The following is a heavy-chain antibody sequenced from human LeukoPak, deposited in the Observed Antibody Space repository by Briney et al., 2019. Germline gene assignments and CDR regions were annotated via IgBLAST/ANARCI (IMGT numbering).Heavy chain of an antibody. CDR3: ARPFGGDAGDWFDP. CDR2: INPNSGGT. CDR1: GYTFTGYY. V-gene: IGHV1-2*02. D-gene: IGHD3-3*01. J-gene: IGHJ5*02. Sequence: ASVKVSCKASGYTFTGYYMHWVRQAPGQGLEWMGWINPNSGGTNYAQKFQGRVTMTRDTSISTAYMELSRLRSDDTAVYYCARPFGGDAGDWFDPWGQGTLDTVSS.